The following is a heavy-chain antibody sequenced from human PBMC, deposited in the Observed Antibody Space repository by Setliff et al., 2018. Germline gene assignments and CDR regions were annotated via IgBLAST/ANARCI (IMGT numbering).Heavy chain of an antibody. Sequence: GASVKVSCKASGGTFTSYDINWVRQATGQGLEWMGWMNPNSGNTGYAQKFQGRVTMTRNTSISTAYMELSSLRSEDTAVYYCARGWAGYCSGGSCGEWFDPWGQGTLVTVSS. V-gene: IGHV1-8*01. CDR2: MNPNSGNT. CDR1: GGTFTSYD. CDR3: ARGWAGYCSGGSCGEWFDP. J-gene: IGHJ5*02. D-gene: IGHD2-15*01.